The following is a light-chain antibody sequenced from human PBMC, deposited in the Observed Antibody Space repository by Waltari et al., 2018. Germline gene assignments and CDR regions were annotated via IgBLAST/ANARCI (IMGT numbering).Light chain of an antibody. V-gene: IGLV2-14*03. J-gene: IGLJ2*01. CDR3: ASYTKTSTLV. CDR2: NVN. CDR1: SRHVGAYHY. Sequence: QSALTQPASVSGSPGQSITVSCTGTSRHVGAYHYVSWYQQHPGKAPRLIIYNVNSRPSGVSHRFAGSKSDNTASLTISGLQAEDEADYYCASYTKTSTLVFGGGTKLTVL.